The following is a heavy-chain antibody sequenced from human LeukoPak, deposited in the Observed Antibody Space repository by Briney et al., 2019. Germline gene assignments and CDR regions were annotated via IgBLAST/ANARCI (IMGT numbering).Heavy chain of an antibody. J-gene: IGHJ4*02. D-gene: IGHD6-13*01. V-gene: IGHV5-51*01. CDR1: GYSFTTYW. CDR2: IFPADSDT. Sequence: GESLKISCRASGYSFTTYWIGWVRQMPGKGLEWMGVIFPADSDTRYGPSFQGQVTISADKSISTAYLQWSSLKASDTAMYYCASVYSSTSWDHWGQGTLVTVSS. CDR3: ASVYSSTSWDH.